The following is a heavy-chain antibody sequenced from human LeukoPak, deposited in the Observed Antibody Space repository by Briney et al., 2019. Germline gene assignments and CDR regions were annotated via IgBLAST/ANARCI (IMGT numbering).Heavy chain of an antibody. D-gene: IGHD5-18*01. CDR1: GFIFSNYW. J-gene: IGHJ4*02. CDR3: ARDAGYGYDRFDY. CDR2: IKEDGSDK. V-gene: IGHV3-7*01. Sequence: QSGGSLRLSCEATGFIFSNYWMAWVRQAPGKGLEWVANIKEDGSDKNYVEFMKGRFTISRDNAKNSLYLQMNSLRVEDTAVYYCARDAGYGYDRFDYWGQGTQVTVSS.